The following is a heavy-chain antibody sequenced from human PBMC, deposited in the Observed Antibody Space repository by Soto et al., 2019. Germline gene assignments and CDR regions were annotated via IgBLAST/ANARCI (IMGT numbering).Heavy chain of an antibody. V-gene: IGHV4-34*01. D-gene: IGHD4-17*01. Sequence: QVQLQQWGAGLLKPSETLSLTCTVYGGSFSGYYWSWIRQPPGKGLEWIGEIYHSRSTNYSPSLKSRVTISVDTSKNKLSLKLSSVTAADTAVYYCARGRGDFGDYGPFDYWGRGTLVTVSS. CDR3: ARGRGDFGDYGPFDY. CDR1: GGSFSGYY. CDR2: IYHSRST. J-gene: IGHJ4*02.